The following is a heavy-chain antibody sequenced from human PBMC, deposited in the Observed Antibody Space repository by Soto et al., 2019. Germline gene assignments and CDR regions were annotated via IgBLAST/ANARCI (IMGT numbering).Heavy chain of an antibody. CDR2: IYYAGTT. CDR3: ARLGAYYQAMDS. J-gene: IGHJ1*01. D-gene: IGHD3-22*01. V-gene: IGHV4-59*08. Sequence: QVQLQESGPALVKPSETLSLSCTVSDGSLSPNYWSWIRQPPGKGLEWIGYIYYAGTTPYNPSLQSRVSISLDTSNNEVSLKLTSVTAADTAVYFCARLGAYYQAMDSWGQGTLVTVSS. CDR1: DGSLSPNY.